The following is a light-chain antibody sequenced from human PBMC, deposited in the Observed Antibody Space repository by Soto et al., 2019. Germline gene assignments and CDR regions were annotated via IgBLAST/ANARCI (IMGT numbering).Light chain of an antibody. J-gene: IGKJ4*01. V-gene: IGKV1-5*03. CDR2: KAS. CDR1: QTINAW. Sequence: DIQMTQSPSTLSASVGDRVTITCRASQTINAWLAWYQQKPGKAPKLLIYKASTLQSGVPSRFSGSGSGTEFTLTIDCLQPDDFATYYCQQYNSYSHLTFGGGTTVEIK. CDR3: QQYNSYSHLT.